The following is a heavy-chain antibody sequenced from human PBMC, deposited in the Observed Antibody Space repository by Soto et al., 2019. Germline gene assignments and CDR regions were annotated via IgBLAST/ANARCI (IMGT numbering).Heavy chain of an antibody. CDR2: IIPIFGTA. J-gene: IGHJ6*02. CDR1: GGTFSSYA. V-gene: IGHV1-69*01. D-gene: IGHD5-18*01. Sequence: QVQLVQSGAEVKKPGSSVKVSCKASGGTFSSYAISWVRQAPGQGLEWMGGIIPIFGTANYAQKFQGRVTITADESTSTAYMELSSIRSEDTAVYYCAGPHVHVDTAMGRMDVWGQGTTVTVSS. CDR3: AGPHVHVDTAMGRMDV.